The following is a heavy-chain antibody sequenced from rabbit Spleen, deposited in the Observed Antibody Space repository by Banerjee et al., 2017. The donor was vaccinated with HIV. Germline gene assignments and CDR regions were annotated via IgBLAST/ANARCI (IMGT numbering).Heavy chain of an antibody. D-gene: IGHD6-1*01. V-gene: IGHV1S40*01. CDR2: IYTGNVKT. CDR3: ARNNVGAPGYGHAIAL. J-gene: IGHJ4*01. CDR1: GFSFSSSYD. Sequence: QSLEESGGDLVKPGASLTLTCTASGFSFSSSYDMCWVRQAPGKGLEWIGCIYTGNVKTYYASWAKGRFTISKSSSTTVTLQMTSLTAADTATYFCARNNVGAPGYGHAIALWGPGTLVTVS.